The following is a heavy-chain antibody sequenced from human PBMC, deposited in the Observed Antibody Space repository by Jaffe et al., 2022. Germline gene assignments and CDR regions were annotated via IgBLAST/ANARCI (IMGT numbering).Heavy chain of an antibody. CDR3: ARAPFQYGSGSYYPNYFDY. CDR2: ISSSGSTI. D-gene: IGHD3-10*01. V-gene: IGHV3-48*03. J-gene: IGHJ4*02. Sequence: EVQLVESGGGLVQPGGSLRLSCAASGFTFSSYEMNWVRQAPGKGLEWVSYISSSGSTIYYADSVKGRFTISRDNAKNSLYLQMNSLRAEDTAVYYCARAPFQYGSGSYYPNYFDYWGQGTLVTVSS. CDR1: GFTFSSYE.